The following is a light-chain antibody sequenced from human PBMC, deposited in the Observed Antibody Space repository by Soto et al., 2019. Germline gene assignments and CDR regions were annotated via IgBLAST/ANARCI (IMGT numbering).Light chain of an antibody. Sequence: DIQMTQSPSTLSASVGDRVTVTCRASQSISSWLAWYQQKPGKAPKLLIYKASSLESGVPSRFNGRGSGTEFTLTISSLQPDDFATYYCQQYNTYPVTFGQGTRLEIK. CDR3: QQYNTYPVT. CDR2: KAS. V-gene: IGKV1-5*03. CDR1: QSISSW. J-gene: IGKJ5*01.